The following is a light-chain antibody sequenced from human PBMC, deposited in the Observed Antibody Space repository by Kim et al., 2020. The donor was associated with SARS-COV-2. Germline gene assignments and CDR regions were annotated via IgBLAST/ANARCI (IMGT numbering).Light chain of an antibody. CDR3: SSYAGSNRRV. J-gene: IGLJ3*02. CDR2: EVS. V-gene: IGLV2-8*01. Sequence: QSALTQPPSESGSPGQSVTISCTGTSSDVGGYNYVSWYQQHPGKAPKLMIYEVSKRPSGVPDRFSGSKSGNTASLTVSGLQAEDEADYYCSSYAGSNRRVFGGGTQLTVL. CDR1: SSDVGGYNY.